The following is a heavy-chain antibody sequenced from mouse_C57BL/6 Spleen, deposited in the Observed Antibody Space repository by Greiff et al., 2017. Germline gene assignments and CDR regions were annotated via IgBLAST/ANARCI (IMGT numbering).Heavy chain of an antibody. Sequence: EVQLVESGGGLVKPGGSLKLSCAASGFTFSDYGMHWVRQAPEKGLEWVAYISSGSSTIYYANTVKGRFTISRDNAKNTLFLQIDSLRSEDTAMYYCARNCFYAMDYWGQGTSVTVSS. V-gene: IGHV5-17*01. CDR2: ISSGSSTI. CDR1: GFTFSDYG. J-gene: IGHJ4*01. CDR3: ARNCFYAMDY. D-gene: IGHD4-1*01.